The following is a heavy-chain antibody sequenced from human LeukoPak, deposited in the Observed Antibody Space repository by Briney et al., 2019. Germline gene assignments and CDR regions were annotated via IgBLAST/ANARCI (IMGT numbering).Heavy chain of an antibody. Sequence: PSETLSLTCSVSGDSINSISYYWVWIRQPPGKGLEWIGSIYNSESIYSKPSLRSRVTISLDTSKNQFSLKLSSVTAADTAVYYCARDSRGYSSSSGLNWFDPWGQGTLVTVSS. J-gene: IGHJ5*02. CDR1: GDSINSISYY. D-gene: IGHD6-6*01. V-gene: IGHV4-39*07. CDR3: ARDSRGYSSSSGLNWFDP. CDR2: IYNSESI.